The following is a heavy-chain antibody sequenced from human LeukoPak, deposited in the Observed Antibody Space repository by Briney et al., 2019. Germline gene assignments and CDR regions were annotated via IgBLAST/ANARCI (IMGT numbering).Heavy chain of an antibody. D-gene: IGHD1-26*01. CDR2: IYYSGST. Sequence: SETLSLTCTVSGGSISSYYWSWIRQPPGKGLEWIGYIYYSGSTNYNPSLKSRVTISVDTSKNQFSLKLSPVTAADTAVYYCARERIVGASNWFDPWGQGTLVTVSS. CDR1: GGSISSYY. V-gene: IGHV4-59*01. CDR3: ARERIVGASNWFDP. J-gene: IGHJ5*02.